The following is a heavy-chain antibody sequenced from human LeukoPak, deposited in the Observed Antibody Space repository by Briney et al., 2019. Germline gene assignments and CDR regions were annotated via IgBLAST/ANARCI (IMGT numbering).Heavy chain of an antibody. CDR1: GGSISSYY. CDR3: ARHISGSRRGWYVY. J-gene: IGHJ4*02. D-gene: IGHD6-19*01. Sequence: SETLSLTCTVSGGSISSYYWTWIRQPPGKGLEWIGHIYYSGSTNYNPSLKSPVTISIETSKNQFSLRMSSVTAADTAVYYCARHISGSRRGWYVYWGQGTLVIVSS. CDR2: IYYSGST. V-gene: IGHV4-59*01.